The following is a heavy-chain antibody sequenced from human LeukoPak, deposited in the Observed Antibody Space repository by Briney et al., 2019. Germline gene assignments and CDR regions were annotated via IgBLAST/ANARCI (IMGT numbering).Heavy chain of an antibody. Sequence: PSETLSLTCTVSGGSISSGGYYWSWIRQHPGKGLEWIGYIYYSGSTYYNPSLKSRVTISVDTSKNQFSLKLSSVTAADTAVYYCARVPNSGSYQGITSDYWGQETLVTVSS. J-gene: IGHJ4*02. D-gene: IGHD1-26*01. CDR2: IYYSGST. V-gene: IGHV4-31*03. CDR3: ARVPNSGSYQGITSDY. CDR1: GGSISSGGYY.